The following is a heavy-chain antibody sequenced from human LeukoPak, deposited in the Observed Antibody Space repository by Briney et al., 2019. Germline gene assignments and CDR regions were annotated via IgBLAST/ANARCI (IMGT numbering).Heavy chain of an antibody. CDR1: GGSISSYY. CDR3: ARTYCSSTSCYIDY. D-gene: IGHD2-2*02. Sequence: SETLSLTCTVSGGSISSYYWSWIRQPPGKGLEWIGYIYYSGSTNYNPSLKSRVTISVDTSKNQFSLKLSSVTAADTAVYYCARTYCSSTSCYIDYWGQGTLVTVSP. V-gene: IGHV4-59*12. CDR2: IYYSGST. J-gene: IGHJ4*02.